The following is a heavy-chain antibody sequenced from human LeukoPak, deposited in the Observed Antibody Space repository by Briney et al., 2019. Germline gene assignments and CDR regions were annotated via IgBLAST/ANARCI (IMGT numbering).Heavy chain of an antibody. V-gene: IGHV2-70*11. CDR3: ARIWVPGQNGAFDI. CDR2: IDWDDDK. Sequence: SGPTLVNPTQTLTLTCTFSGFSLSTSGVGVSWIRQPPGKALEWLARIDWDDDKHYSTSLKTRLTISKDTSKNQVVLTMTNMDPVDTATYYCARIWVPGQNGAFDIWGQGTMVTVSS. CDR1: GFSLSTSGVG. D-gene: IGHD1-1*01. J-gene: IGHJ3*02.